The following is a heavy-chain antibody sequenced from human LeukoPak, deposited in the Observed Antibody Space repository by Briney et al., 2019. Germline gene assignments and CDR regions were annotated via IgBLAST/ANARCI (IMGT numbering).Heavy chain of an antibody. V-gene: IGHV3-53*01. Sequence: PGGSLRLSCAASGFTVSSNYMSWVRQAPGKGLEWVSVIYSGGSTYYADSVKGRFTISRDNSKNTLYLQMNSLRAEDTAVYYCARDFRITIFGVVNDYWGQGTLVTVSS. CDR1: GFTVSSNY. D-gene: IGHD3-3*01. J-gene: IGHJ4*02. CDR2: IYSGGST. CDR3: ARDFRITIFGVVNDY.